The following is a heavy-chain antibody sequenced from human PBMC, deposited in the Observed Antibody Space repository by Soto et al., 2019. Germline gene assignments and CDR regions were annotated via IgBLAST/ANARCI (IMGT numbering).Heavy chain of an antibody. CDR3: VRGGGLIAGGMVWFDP. D-gene: IGHD6-13*01. CDR2: INHRGTT. J-gene: IGHJ5*02. Sequence: PSETLSLTCAVYGGSLRDYSWSWIRQSPGKGLQWIGEINHRGTTNYNPSLRSRLTISVDTSKNEFSLKLRSVTAADTDVYYCVRGGGLIAGGMVWFDPWGQGTLVTVSS. CDR1: GGSLRDYS. V-gene: IGHV4-34*01.